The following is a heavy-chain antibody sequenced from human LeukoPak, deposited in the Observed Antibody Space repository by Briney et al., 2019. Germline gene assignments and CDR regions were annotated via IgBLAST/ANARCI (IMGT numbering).Heavy chain of an antibody. CDR3: VRGGYQFEY. CDR2: IYSGGST. D-gene: IGHD1-26*01. Sequence: PGGSLRLSCAASGFTVSSNYMSWVRQAPGKGLEWVSVIYSGGSTYYAGSVKGRFTISRDNAKNSLYLQMNSLRVEDSAVYYCVRGGYQFEYWGQGTLVTVSS. J-gene: IGHJ4*02. V-gene: IGHV3-53*01. CDR1: GFTVSSNY.